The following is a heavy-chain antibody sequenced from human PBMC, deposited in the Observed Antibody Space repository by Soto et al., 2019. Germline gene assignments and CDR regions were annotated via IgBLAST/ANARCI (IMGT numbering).Heavy chain of an antibody. J-gene: IGHJ3*02. V-gene: IGHV3-23*01. CDR2: LSPTGGET. D-gene: IGHD4-17*01. Sequence: PGGSLRLSCVASGFTFSTYAMSWVRQAPGKGLEWVSALSPTGGETYYADSVKGRFTISRDNSMNALYLQMTSLRVDDTAVYYCAHPRGYGVFDAYDIWGQGTMVTVSS. CDR3: AHPRGYGVFDAYDI. CDR1: GFTFSTYA.